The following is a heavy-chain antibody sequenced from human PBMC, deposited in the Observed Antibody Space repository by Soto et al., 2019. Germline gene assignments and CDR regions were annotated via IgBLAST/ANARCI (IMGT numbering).Heavy chain of an antibody. Sequence: PGESLKISCKGSGYSFTSYWISWVRQMPGKGLEWMGRIDPSDSYTKYSPSFQGHVTISADKSISTAYLQWSSLKASDTAMHYCASNKNWNYYYGMDVWGQGTTVTVLL. CDR2: IDPSDSYT. J-gene: IGHJ6*02. D-gene: IGHD1-1*01. V-gene: IGHV5-10-1*01. CDR3: ASNKNWNYYYGMDV. CDR1: GYSFTSYW.